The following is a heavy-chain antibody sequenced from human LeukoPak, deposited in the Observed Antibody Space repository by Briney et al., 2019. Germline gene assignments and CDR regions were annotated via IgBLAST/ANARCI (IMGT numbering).Heavy chain of an antibody. V-gene: IGHV4-34*01. D-gene: IGHD6-6*01. J-gene: IGHJ4*02. CDR1: GGSFSGYY. CDR2: INHSGST. CDR3: ATQTPSSSGHFDF. Sequence: SETLSLTCAVYGGSFSGYYWSWLRQPPGKGQEWIGEINHSGSTNYNPSLKSRVTISLDTSKHQFSLRLSSVTAADTAVYYCATQTPSSSGHFDFWGQGTLVIVSS.